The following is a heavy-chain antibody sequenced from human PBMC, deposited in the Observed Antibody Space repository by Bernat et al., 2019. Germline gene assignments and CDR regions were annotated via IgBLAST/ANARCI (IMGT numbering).Heavy chain of an antibody. J-gene: IGHJ6*02. D-gene: IGHD2-2*01. CDR2: ISYDGSND. Sequence: QVQLVESGGGVVQPGRSLRLSCAASGFTFSSYGMHWVRQAPGKGLEWVAGISYDGSNDYYADSEKGRFTVPRDNSKNTLYVQMNSMRAEDTAVYYCAKDKFGQLLWAYYDGMDVWGQGTTVTVSS. CDR3: AKDKFGQLLWAYYDGMDV. V-gene: IGHV3-30*18. CDR1: GFTFSSYG.